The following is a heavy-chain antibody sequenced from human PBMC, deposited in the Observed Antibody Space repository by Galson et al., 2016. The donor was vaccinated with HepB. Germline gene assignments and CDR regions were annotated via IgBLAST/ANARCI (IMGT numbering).Heavy chain of an antibody. CDR2: ISGGGRTT. D-gene: IGHD7-27*01. CDR3: ARQSRSGDHLDS. J-gene: IGHJ4*02. Sequence: SISGGGRTTYYADSVKGRFTISRDKSINTAFLQWSSLKASDTAIYYCARQSRSGDHLDSWGQGTLVTVSS. V-gene: IGHV3-23*01.